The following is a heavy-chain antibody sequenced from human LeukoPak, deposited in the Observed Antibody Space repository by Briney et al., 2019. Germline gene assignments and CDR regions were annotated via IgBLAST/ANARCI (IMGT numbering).Heavy chain of an antibody. CDR1: GFTFSSYA. CDR3: AKRPVPDTKYYYGMDV. J-gene: IGHJ6*02. Sequence: PGGSLRLSCAASGFTFSSYAMSWVRQAPGKGLEWVSAISGSGGSTYYADSVKGRFTISRDNSKNTLYLQMNSLRAEDTAVYYCAKRPVPDTKYYYGMDVWGQGTTVTVSS. V-gene: IGHV3-23*01. CDR2: ISGSGGST. D-gene: IGHD1-14*01.